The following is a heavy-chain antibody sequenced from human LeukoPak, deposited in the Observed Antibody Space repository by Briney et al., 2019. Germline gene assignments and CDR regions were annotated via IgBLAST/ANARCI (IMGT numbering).Heavy chain of an antibody. CDR2: IEGDGSSA. D-gene: IGHD3-22*01. V-gene: IGHV3-74*01. J-gene: IGHJ4*02. CDR3: ARTPFYDNGGSYRHFDS. Sequence: GGSLRLSCAASGFTFSRYWMHWVRQVPGKGLVWVSRIEGDGSSATYADSVKGRFTISRDNAKNTLYLQMDSLRDEDTAVYYCARTPFYDNGGSYRHFDSWGQGTLVTVSS. CDR1: GFTFSRYW.